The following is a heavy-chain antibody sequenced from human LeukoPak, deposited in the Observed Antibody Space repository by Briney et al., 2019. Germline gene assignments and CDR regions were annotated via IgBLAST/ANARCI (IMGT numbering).Heavy chain of an antibody. D-gene: IGHD2-2*01. Sequence: SETLSLTCAVYGGSFSGYYWSWIRQPPGKGLEWIGEINHSGSTNYNPSLKSRVTISVDTSKNQFSLKLSSVTAADTAVYYCARGTRLGYCSSTSCYNWFDPWGQGTLVTVSS. CDR1: GGSFSGYY. CDR3: ARGTRLGYCSSTSCYNWFDP. J-gene: IGHJ5*02. CDR2: INHSGST. V-gene: IGHV4-34*01.